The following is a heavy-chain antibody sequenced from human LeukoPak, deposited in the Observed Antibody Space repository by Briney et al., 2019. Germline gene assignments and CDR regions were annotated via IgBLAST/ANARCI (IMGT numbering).Heavy chain of an antibody. J-gene: IGHJ4*02. Sequence: GGSLRLSCAVSGFNFSSYPRGWVRQAPGKGLEWVSAINCSGGSTYYADAVKRRVTISRDNSKNTVYLQMNSLRAQDTPVYYCAKGASHDYGDYEEGFCDYWGQGTLVTVSS. CDR3: AKGASHDYGDYEEGFCDY. CDR2: INCSGGST. D-gene: IGHD4-17*01. CDR1: GFNFSSYP. V-gene: IGHV3-23*01.